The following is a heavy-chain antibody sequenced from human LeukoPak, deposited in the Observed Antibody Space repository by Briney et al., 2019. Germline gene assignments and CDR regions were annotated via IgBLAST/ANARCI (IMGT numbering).Heavy chain of an antibody. V-gene: IGHV3-48*01. J-gene: IGHJ4*02. CDR3: ASIYSYGSLTMDY. Sequence: GGSLRLSCAASGFTFSSYSMNWVRQAPGEGLEWVSYISSSSSPIFYADSVKGRFTISRDNAKHSLYLQMNSLRAEDTAVYYCASIYSYGSLTMDYWGQGTLVTVSS. D-gene: IGHD5-18*01. CDR1: GFTFSSYS. CDR2: ISSSSSPI.